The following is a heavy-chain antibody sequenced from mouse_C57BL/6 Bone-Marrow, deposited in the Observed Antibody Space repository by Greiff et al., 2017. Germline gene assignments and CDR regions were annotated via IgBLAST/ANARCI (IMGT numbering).Heavy chain of an antibody. CDR2: IDPSDSYT. D-gene: IGHD2-4*01. CDR3: AAYDYDAY. V-gene: IGHV1-69*01. J-gene: IGHJ3*01. Sequence: QVQLQQPGAELVMPGASVKLSCKASGYTFTSYWMHWVKQRPGQGLEWIGEIDPSDSYTNYNQKFKGKSTLTVDKSSSTAYMQLSSLTSEDSAVYYWAAYDYDAYWGQGTLVTVSA. CDR1: GYTFTSYW.